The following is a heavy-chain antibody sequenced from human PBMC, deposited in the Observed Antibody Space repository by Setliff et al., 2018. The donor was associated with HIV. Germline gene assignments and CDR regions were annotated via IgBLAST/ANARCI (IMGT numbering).Heavy chain of an antibody. CDR1: GFSIGSGYY. CDR2: MHHSGDT. D-gene: IGHD2-21*02. CDR3: ARGVPLLPPNF. V-gene: IGHV4-38-2*01. Sequence: SETLSLTCAVSGFSIGSGYYWGWIRQSPGKGLEWIGSMHHSGDTYYNPSLRSRVIISVDTSKNQFSLKLTSVTAADTAVYYCARGVPLLPPNFWGQGTLVTVSS. J-gene: IGHJ4*02.